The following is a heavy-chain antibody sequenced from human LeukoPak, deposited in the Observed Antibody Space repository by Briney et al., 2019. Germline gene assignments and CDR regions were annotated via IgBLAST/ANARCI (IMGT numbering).Heavy chain of an antibody. J-gene: IGHJ4*02. CDR2: IHDSGST. V-gene: IGHV4-59*08. CDR3: ATILLEWLSIDY. Sequence: SETLSLTCTVSGGSISGYYWTWIRQPPGKGLQYIGYIHDSGSTTYNPSLKSRVTISVDTSMNQFSLKLSSVTAADTAIYYCATILLEWLSIDYRGQGTLVTVSS. CDR1: GGSISGYY. D-gene: IGHD3-3*01.